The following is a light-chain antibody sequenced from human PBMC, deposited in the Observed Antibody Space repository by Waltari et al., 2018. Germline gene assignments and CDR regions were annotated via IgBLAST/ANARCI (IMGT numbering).Light chain of an antibody. V-gene: IGLV1-47*01. J-gene: IGLJ1*01. CDR2: RNN. CDR1: YPTLGSNY. CDR3: ASWDDSHYV. Sequence: QSVLTQPPSASGTPGQRVSISCSGSYPTLGSNYLYWYQQLPGMAPKLLIYRNNQRPSGVPDRFSGSKYGTSASLAISGLRSEDEAVYYCASWDDSHYVFGPGTKVTVL.